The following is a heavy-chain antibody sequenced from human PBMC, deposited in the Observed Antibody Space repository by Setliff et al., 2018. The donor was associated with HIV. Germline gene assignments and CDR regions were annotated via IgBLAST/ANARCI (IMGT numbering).Heavy chain of an antibody. CDR2: IFYGGNA. CDR1: AGAIRSYY. CDR3: ASTGHIEIDPLQPFEI. J-gene: IGHJ3*02. D-gene: IGHD5-12*01. Sequence: PSETLSLTCTVSAGAIRSYYWSWIRQSPGKGLEWIGYIFYGGNANYSPSLKGRVTMSLVTSRNQFSLKLTSVTAADTAVYYCASTGHIEIDPLQPFEIWGQGTMVTVSS. V-gene: IGHV4-59*12.